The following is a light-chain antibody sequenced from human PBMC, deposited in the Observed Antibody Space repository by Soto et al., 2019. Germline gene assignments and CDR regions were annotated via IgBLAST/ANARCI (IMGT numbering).Light chain of an antibody. CDR3: QQRSNWPPT. CDR1: QSFSSTY. J-gene: IGKJ1*01. CDR2: GAS. Sequence: EIVLTQSPGTLSLSPGERATLSCRASQSFSSTYLAWYQQKPVQAPRLLIYGASSSATGIPDRFSGGGSGTDFSLTISRLDPEDFAVYYCQQRSNWPPTFGQGTKVDIK. V-gene: IGKV3D-20*02.